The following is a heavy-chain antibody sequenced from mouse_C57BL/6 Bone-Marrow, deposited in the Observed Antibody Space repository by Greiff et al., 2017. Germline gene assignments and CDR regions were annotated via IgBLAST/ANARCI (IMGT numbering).Heavy chain of an antibody. Sequence: EVQLQESGPGLAKPSQTLSLTCSVTGYSITSDYWNWIRKFPGNKLEYMGYISYSGSTYYNPSLKSRISITRDTSKNQYYLQLNSVTTEDTATYYCARSHSLYYGSSLYYYAMDYWGQGTSVTVSS. J-gene: IGHJ4*01. D-gene: IGHD1-1*01. CDR3: ARSHSLYYGSSLYYYAMDY. CDR2: ISYSGST. V-gene: IGHV3-8*01. CDR1: GYSITSDY.